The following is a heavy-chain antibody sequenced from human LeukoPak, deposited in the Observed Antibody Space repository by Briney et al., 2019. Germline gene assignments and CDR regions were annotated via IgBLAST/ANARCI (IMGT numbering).Heavy chain of an antibody. V-gene: IGHV1-18*04. D-gene: IGHD2-15*01. Sequence: ASVKVSCKASGYSFTSYGISWVRQAPGQGLEWMGWISSYDGNTNYAQKFQGRVTMTRDTSISTAYMELNRLRSDDTAVYYCASQGLLGYYFDYWGQGTLVTVSS. J-gene: IGHJ4*02. CDR3: ASQGLLGYYFDY. CDR1: GYSFTSYG. CDR2: ISSYDGNT.